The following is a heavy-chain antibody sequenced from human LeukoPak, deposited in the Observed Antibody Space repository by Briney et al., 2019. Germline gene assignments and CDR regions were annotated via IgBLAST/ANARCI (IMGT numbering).Heavy chain of an antibody. Sequence: PGGSLRLSCAASGFTFSSYSMNWVRQAPGKGLEWVSYISTSSSTIYYADTVKGRFTISRDNAKNTLYLQMNSLRAEDTAVYYCAKSLGYCSSTNCLVDYWGQGTLVTVSS. V-gene: IGHV3-48*01. J-gene: IGHJ4*02. D-gene: IGHD2-2*01. CDR3: AKSLGYCSSTNCLVDY. CDR2: ISTSSSTI. CDR1: GFTFSSYS.